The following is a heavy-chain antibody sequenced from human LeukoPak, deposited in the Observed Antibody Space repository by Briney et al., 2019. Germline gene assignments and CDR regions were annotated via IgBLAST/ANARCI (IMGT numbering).Heavy chain of an antibody. J-gene: IGHJ4*02. V-gene: IGHV1-18*01. CDR3: ARDGRIAVADSQDYFDY. Sequence: GASVKVSCKASGYTFTSYGISWVRQAPGQGLEWMGWISAYNGNTNYAQKLQGRVTMTTDTSTSTAYMELRSLRSDDTAVYYCARDGRIAVADSQDYFDYWGQGTLVTVSS. CDR2: ISAYNGNT. D-gene: IGHD6-19*01. CDR1: GYTFTSYG.